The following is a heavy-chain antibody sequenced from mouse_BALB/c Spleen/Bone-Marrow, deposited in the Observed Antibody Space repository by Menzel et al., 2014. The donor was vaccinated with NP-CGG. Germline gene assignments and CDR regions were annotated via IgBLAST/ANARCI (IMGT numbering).Heavy chain of an antibody. Sequence: VQLQQSGPELVKPGASVKISYKASGYSFTGYFMNWVKQSHGKSLEWIGRTNPYNGDTFYNQKFKGKATLTVDKSTSTAHMELLSLTSEDSAVYYCGGQDGYYGGFAYWGQGTLVTVSA. J-gene: IGHJ3*01. CDR3: GGQDGYYGGFAY. V-gene: IGHV1-37*01. CDR1: GYSFTGYF. CDR2: TNPYNGDT. D-gene: IGHD2-3*01.